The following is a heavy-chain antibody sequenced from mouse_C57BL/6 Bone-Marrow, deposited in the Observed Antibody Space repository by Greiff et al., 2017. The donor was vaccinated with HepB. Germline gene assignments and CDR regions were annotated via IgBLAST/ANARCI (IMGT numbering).Heavy chain of an antibody. V-gene: IGHV1-59*01. CDR3: ARGKYGYLFAY. Sequence: QVQLQQSGAELVRPGTSVKLSCKASGYTFTSYWMHWVKQRPGQGLEWIGVIDPSDSYTNYNQKFKGKATLTVDTSSSTAYMQLSSLTSEDSAVYYCARGKYGYLFAYWGQGTLVTVSA. J-gene: IGHJ3*01. CDR1: GYTFTSYW. D-gene: IGHD2-2*01. CDR2: IDPSDSYT.